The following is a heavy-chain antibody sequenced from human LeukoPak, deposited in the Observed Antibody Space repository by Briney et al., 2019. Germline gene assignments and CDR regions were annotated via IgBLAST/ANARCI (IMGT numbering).Heavy chain of an antibody. CDR2: IYYSGST. D-gene: IGHD1-26*01. CDR3: ASLPGKGPPR. Sequence: PSETLSLTCTVSGGSISSSSYYWGWIRQPPGKGLEWIGSIYYSGSTYYNPSLKSRVTISVDTSKNQFSLKLSSVTAADTAVYYCASLPGKGPPRWGQGTLVTVSS. CDR1: GGSISSSSYY. J-gene: IGHJ4*02. V-gene: IGHV4-39*07.